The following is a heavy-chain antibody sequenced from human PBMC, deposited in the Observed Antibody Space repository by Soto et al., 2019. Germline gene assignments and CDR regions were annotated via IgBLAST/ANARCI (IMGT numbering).Heavy chain of an antibody. CDR2: ISSTGYSP. CDR3: AKDILDREPAGGVDH. J-gene: IGHJ5*02. V-gene: IGHV3-23*01. D-gene: IGHD2-2*01. Sequence: EVQLLESGGTLVQPGGSLRLSCAASGFTFSNYAMSWVRQAPGKGLEWVSGISSTGYSPFYADSVKGRFTISRDNSKNTLYVQMNSLRDEDTAVYYCAKDILDREPAGGVDHWGQGSLVTVSS. CDR1: GFTFSNYA.